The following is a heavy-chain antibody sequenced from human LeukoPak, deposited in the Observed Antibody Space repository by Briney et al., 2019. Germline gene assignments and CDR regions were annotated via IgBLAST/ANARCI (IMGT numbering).Heavy chain of an antibody. Sequence: GGSLRLSCAASGFTVSSNYMSWVRQAPGKGLEWVSVIYSGGSTYYADSVKGRFTISRDNSKNTLYLQMNSLRAEDTAVYYCARDRPDYGVDYWGQGTLLTVSS. V-gene: IGHV3-53*01. D-gene: IGHD4-17*01. CDR3: ARDRPDYGVDY. CDR2: IYSGGST. J-gene: IGHJ4*02. CDR1: GFTVSSNY.